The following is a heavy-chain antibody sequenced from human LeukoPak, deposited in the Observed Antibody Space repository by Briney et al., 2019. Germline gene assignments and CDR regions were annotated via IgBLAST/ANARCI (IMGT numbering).Heavy chain of an antibody. CDR3: ARSGYFAEYFQH. CDR2: TYYRSKWHN. D-gene: IGHD3-3*01. V-gene: IGHV6-1*01. Sequence: SQTLSLTCAISGDSVSSNTAAWNWIRQSPSRGLEWLGRTYYRSKWHNDYAVSVKSRLTISPDTSKSQFSLQLNSVTPEDTAVYYCARSGYFAEYFQHWGQGSPVTVSS. J-gene: IGHJ1*01. CDR1: GDSVSSNTAA.